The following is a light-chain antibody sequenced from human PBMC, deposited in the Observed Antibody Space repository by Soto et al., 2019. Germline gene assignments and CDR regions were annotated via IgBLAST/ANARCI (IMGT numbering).Light chain of an antibody. CDR1: QSVSRY. Sequence: EIVLTQSPATLSLSPGEGATLSCRASQSVSRYLAWYQQKPGQAPRLLIYGTSSRATGIPDRFSGSGSGTDFTLTISRLEPEDFAVHYCQQYGNSPITFGQGTRLEIK. V-gene: IGKV3-20*01. J-gene: IGKJ5*01. CDR3: QQYGNSPIT. CDR2: GTS.